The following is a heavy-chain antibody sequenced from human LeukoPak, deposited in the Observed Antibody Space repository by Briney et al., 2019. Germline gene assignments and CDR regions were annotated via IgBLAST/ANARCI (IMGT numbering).Heavy chain of an antibody. D-gene: IGHD2-2*01. J-gene: IGHJ4*02. V-gene: IGHV3-53*01. CDR1: GFTVSSNY. CDR3: ARDSEVGPPEY. Sequence: PGGSLRLSCAASGFTVSSNYMSWVRQAPGKGLEWVSVIYSGGSTYYADSVKGRFTISRGNSKNTLYLQMNSLRAEDTAVYYCARDSEVGPPEYWGQGTLVTVSS. CDR2: IYSGGST.